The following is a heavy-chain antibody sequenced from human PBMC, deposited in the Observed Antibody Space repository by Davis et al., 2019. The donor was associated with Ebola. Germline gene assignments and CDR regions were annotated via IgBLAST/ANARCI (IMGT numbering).Heavy chain of an antibody. D-gene: IGHD6-13*01. CDR2: ISSSSSYI. CDR1: GFTFGSYS. V-gene: IGHV3-21*01. Sequence: GESLKISCAASGFTFGSYSMNWVRQAPGKGLEWVSSISSSSSYIYYADSVKGRFTISRDNAKNSLYLQMNSLRAEDTAVYYCARPEGAIAAAGNKPGAFDIWGQGTMVTVSS. J-gene: IGHJ3*02. CDR3: ARPEGAIAAAGNKPGAFDI.